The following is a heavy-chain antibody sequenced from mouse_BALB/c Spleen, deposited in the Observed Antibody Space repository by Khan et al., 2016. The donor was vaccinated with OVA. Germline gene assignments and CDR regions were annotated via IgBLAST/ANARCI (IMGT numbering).Heavy chain of an antibody. CDR3: ARSYGSWAMDY. D-gene: IGHD1-1*01. V-gene: IGHV3-8*02. CDR1: GDSITSGF. J-gene: IGHJ4*01. CDR2: ITYSGNT. Sequence: EVQLQESGPSLVKPSQTLSLTCSVTGDSITSGFWNWIRKFPGNKFEYLGYITYSGNTYYNPSLKSRISITRDTSKSQYYLQLNSVTTEDTATYXCARSYGSWAMDYWGQGPSVTVSS.